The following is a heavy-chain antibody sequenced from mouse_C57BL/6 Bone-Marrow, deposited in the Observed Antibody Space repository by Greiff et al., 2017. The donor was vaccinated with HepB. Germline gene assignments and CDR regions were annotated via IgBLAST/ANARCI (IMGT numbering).Heavy chain of an antibody. J-gene: IGHJ4*01. D-gene: IGHD1-1*01. Sequence: GGGLVQPKGSLKLSCAASGFRFNTYAMTWVRQAPGKGLEWVARIRSKSNNYATYYADSVKDRFTISRDDSESMLYLQMNNLKTEDTAMYYCVRHGTTVVATRAMDYWGQGTSVTVSS. CDR3: VRHGTTVVATRAMDY. V-gene: IGHV10-1*01. CDR2: IRSKSNNYAT. CDR1: GFRFNTYA.